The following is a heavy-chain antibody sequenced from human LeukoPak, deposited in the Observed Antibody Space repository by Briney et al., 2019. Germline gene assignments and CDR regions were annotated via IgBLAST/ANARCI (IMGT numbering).Heavy chain of an antibody. CDR2: IYYSGST. V-gene: IGHV4-39*01. CDR3: ARHGTYSSNNDAFDI. Sequence: SETLSLTCTVSGGSISSSSYYWGWIRQPQGKGLEWIGSIYYSGSTYYNPSLKSRVTISVDTSKNQFFLKLSSVTAADTAVYYCARHGTYSSNNDAFDIWGQGTMVTVSS. CDR1: GGSISSSSYY. J-gene: IGHJ3*02. D-gene: IGHD6-13*01.